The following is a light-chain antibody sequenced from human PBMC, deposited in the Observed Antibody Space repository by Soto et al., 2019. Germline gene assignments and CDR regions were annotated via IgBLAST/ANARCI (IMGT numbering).Light chain of an antibody. CDR2: DAS. CDR1: QSCRNS. V-gene: IGKV1-5*01. J-gene: IGKJ1*01. CDR3: LCYITYPWT. Sequence: DLQMTQSPSTLSASVGDRVTITCRASQSCRNSLAWYQQKAGKAPTLLIYDASTLQSGVPSRFNGSGSGTEFSLTISSLQPEDFATYYCLCYITYPWTFGQGTKVEIK.